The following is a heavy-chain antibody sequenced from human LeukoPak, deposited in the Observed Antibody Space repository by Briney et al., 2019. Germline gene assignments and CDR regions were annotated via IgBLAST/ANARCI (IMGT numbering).Heavy chain of an antibody. V-gene: IGHV4-30-2*01. J-gene: IGHJ1*01. CDR2: IYHSGST. CDR1: GGSISSGGYS. D-gene: IGHD3-22*01. Sequence: PSQTLSLTCAVSGGSISSGGYSWSWIRQPPGKGLEWIGYIYHSGSTYYNPSLKSRVTISVDRSKNQFSLKLSSVTAADTAVYYCARGPSSGYYPQYFQHWGQGTLVTVSS. CDR3: ARGPSSGYYPQYFQH.